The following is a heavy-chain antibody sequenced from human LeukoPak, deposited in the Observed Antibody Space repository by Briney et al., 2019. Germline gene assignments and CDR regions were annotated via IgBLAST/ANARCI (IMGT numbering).Heavy chain of an antibody. D-gene: IGHD5-24*01. CDR3: ARVDMATAALFDY. J-gene: IGHJ4*02. CDR2: IKSDGTTT. CDR1: GFSFSSYW. V-gene: IGHV3-74*01. Sequence: PGGSLTLACAASGFSFSSYWMHWVRQVPGKGLVWVSRIKSDGTTTSYADSVEGRFTISRDNAKNTLYLQMNSLRAEDTAVYYCARVDMATAALFDYWGQGTLVTVSS.